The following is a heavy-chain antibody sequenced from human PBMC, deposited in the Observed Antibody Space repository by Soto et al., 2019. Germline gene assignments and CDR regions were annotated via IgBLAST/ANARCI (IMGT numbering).Heavy chain of an antibody. CDR1: GFTFSSYA. D-gene: IGHD6-19*01. CDR3: AKDYYSSVIARGFDF. CDR2: VNSGGST. Sequence: EVQLLESGGGLVQPGGSLRLSCAASGFTFSSYAMSWVRQAPGKGLEWVSAVNSGGSTYYADSVKGRFTISRDNSKNTLYLQMDSLRAEDAAVYYCAKDYYSSVIARGFDFWAREPWSPSP. V-gene: IGHV3-23*01. J-gene: IGHJ4*02.